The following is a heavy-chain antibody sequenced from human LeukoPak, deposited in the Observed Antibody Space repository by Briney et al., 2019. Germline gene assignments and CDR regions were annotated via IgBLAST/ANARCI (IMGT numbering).Heavy chain of an antibody. CDR2: IYKSGTT. D-gene: IGHD4-23*01. CDR3: ARVFGGNSLDH. J-gene: IGHJ4*02. V-gene: IGHV4-4*07. Sequence: SETLSLTCTVSPGYINNYYWSWIRQPAGKGLEWVGRIYKSGTTYYSPSLQSRVSMPIDTSKNQFSLRLSAVTAADTAIYYCARVFGGNSLDHWGQGILVAVSS. CDR1: PGYINNYY.